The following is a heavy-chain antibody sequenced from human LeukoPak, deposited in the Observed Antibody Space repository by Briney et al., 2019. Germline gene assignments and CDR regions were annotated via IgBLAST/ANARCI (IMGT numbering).Heavy chain of an antibody. V-gene: IGHV3-33*01. Sequence: GGSLRLSCAPSGFTFSNYGMHWVRDAPGKGLEWVALIWYDGNNKYYVDSVKGRFTVSRDNSKNTLYLQMNSLRAEDTAVYYCARDLAAGEHFYFDLWGRGALVTVSS. D-gene: IGHD7-27*01. CDR2: IWYDGNNK. CDR1: GFTFSNYG. J-gene: IGHJ2*01. CDR3: ARDLAAGEHFYFDL.